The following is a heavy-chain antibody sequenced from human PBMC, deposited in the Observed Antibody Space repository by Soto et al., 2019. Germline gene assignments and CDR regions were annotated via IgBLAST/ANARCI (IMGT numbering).Heavy chain of an antibody. CDR3: ARHVRDVGATNAFDI. CDR1: GGSISSYY. CDR2: IYYSGST. Sequence: SETLSLTCTVSGGSISSYYWSWIRQPPGKGLEWIGYIYYSGSTNYNPSLKSRFTISVDTSKNQFSLKLSSVTAADTAVYYCARHVRDVGATNAFDIWGQGTMVTVSS. D-gene: IGHD1-26*01. J-gene: IGHJ3*02. V-gene: IGHV4-59*08.